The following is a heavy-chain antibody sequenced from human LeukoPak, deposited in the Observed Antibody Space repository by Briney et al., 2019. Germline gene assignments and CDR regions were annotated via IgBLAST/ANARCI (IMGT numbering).Heavy chain of an antibody. V-gene: IGHV3-21*01. J-gene: IGHJ4*02. Sequence: GRSLRLSCAASGFTFSSYSMNWVRQAPGKGLEWVSSISSSSSYIYYADSVKGRFTISRDNAKNSLYLQMNSLRAEDTAVYYCARFGGYCSGGSCYSDYWGQGTLVTVSS. CDR1: GFTFSSYS. D-gene: IGHD2-15*01. CDR3: ARFGGYCSGGSCYSDY. CDR2: ISSSSSYI.